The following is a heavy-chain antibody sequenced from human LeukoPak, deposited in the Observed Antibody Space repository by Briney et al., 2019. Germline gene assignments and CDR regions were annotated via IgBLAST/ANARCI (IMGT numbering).Heavy chain of an antibody. Sequence: TETLSLTCAVSGESLSGYYLCWIRQPPGKGLEWMGDLNHGESTNYNPPLKNRVTISVNTSKNQFSLTVNSETAADTAVYYCARFVPRPDYYYGRDVWGKGTAVTVSS. CDR1: GESLSGYY. CDR2: LNHGEST. J-gene: IGHJ6*04. V-gene: IGHV4-34*01. CDR3: ARFVPRPDYYYGRDV. D-gene: IGHD1-14*01.